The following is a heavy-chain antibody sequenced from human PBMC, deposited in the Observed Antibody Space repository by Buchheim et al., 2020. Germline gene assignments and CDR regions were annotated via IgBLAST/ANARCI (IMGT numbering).Heavy chain of an antibody. J-gene: IGHJ6*01. Sequence: QVQLVQSGAEVKKPGASVKVSCKASGYTFTSYYMHWVRQAPGQGLEWMGIINPSGGSISYAQKFQGRVTMTRDTSTSTVYMELSSLRSEDTAVYYCARDWVGYSTLLYYYYYGMDVWGQGTT. CDR2: INPSGGSI. CDR1: GYTFTSYY. CDR3: ARDWVGYSTLLYYYYYGMDV. V-gene: IGHV1-46*01. D-gene: IGHD6-13*01.